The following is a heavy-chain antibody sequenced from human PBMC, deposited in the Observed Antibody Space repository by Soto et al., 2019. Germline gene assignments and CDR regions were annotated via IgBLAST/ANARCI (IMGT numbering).Heavy chain of an antibody. CDR1: GYSFSGHY. J-gene: IGHJ6*02. Sequence: EVQLVESGGDLVQPGGSLRLSCAVSGYSFSGHYMDWVRQAPGKGLEWVARSANEAHRYITDYAASVKGRFTISRDESENLLYLQMMGLTTEDTAVYYCARAAYLHGLDVWGQGTTVTVSS. V-gene: IGHV3-72*01. CDR3: ARAAYLHGLDV. D-gene: IGHD2-21*01. CDR2: SANEAHRYIT.